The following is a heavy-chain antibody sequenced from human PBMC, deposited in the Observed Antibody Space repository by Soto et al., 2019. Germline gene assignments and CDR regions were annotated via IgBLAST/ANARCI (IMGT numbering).Heavy chain of an antibody. CDR3: ARDLETNLITLPNT. D-gene: IGHD1-20*01. Sequence: GGSLRLSCAASGFTFSSYWMSWVRQAPGKGLEWVANIKQDGSEKYYVDSVKGRFTISRDNAKNSLYLQMNSLRAEDTAVYYCARDLETNLITLPNTWGQGTLVTAPQ. V-gene: IGHV3-7*01. J-gene: IGHJ4*02. CDR1: GFTFSSYW. CDR2: IKQDGSEK.